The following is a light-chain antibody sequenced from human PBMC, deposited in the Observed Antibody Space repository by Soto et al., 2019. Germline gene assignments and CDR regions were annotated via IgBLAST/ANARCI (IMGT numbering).Light chain of an antibody. V-gene: IGLV2-18*01. CDR2: EVN. J-gene: IGLJ1*01. CDR3: SLYTSGSTYV. CDR1: SSDVGSYSH. Sequence: QSVLTQPASVSGSPGQSITISCTGTSSDVGSYSHLSWYQQHPGTAPKLIMYEVNTRPSGVPDRFSGSKSGSTASLTISGLQAEDEADYYCSLYTSGSTYVFGTGTKVTVL.